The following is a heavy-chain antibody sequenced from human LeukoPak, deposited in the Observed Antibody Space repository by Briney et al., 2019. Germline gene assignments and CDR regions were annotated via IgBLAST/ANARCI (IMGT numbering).Heavy chain of an antibody. V-gene: IGHV3-15*01. CDR1: GYTSSRAW. Sequence: GGSLRLSCAVSGYTSSRAWMSWVRQAPGKGLEWVGRIKSKTDGETTDYAAPVKGRFIISRDDSKNTLYLQMNSLKIEDTAVYFCYDSSGYGYWGQGTLVAVSS. J-gene: IGHJ4*02. D-gene: IGHD3-22*01. CDR2: IKSKTDGETT. CDR3: YDSSGYGY.